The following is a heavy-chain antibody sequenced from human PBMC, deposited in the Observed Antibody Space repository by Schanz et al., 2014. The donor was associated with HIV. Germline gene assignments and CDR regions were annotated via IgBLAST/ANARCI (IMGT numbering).Heavy chain of an antibody. CDR1: GLTFSSYG. V-gene: IGHV3-48*01. D-gene: IGHD3-10*01. Sequence: ESVGGVVQPGRSLRLSCAGSGLTFSSYGMHWVRQAPGKGLEWVSYISSSSSAIYYADSVKGRFTISRDNAKNTLYLQMNSLRAEDTAVYYCAKCTTMVRGTGMDVWGQGTTVTVSS. J-gene: IGHJ6*02. CDR3: AKCTTMVRGTGMDV. CDR2: ISSSSSAI.